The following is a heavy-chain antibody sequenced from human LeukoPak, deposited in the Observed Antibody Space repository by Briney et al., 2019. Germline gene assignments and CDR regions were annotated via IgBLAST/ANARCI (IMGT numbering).Heavy chain of an antibody. CDR1: GRSISRYY. Sequence: SETLSLTCSVSGRSISRYYWSWIRQPPGKGLEWIGYNYYSGSTNYNRSLKSRVTISVDTSKNQFSLKLSSVTAADTAVYYCARAATQEIYGDYPNPYYCYYGMDVWGKGTTVTVSS. J-gene: IGHJ6*04. V-gene: IGHV4-59*01. CDR2: NYYSGST. CDR3: ARAATQEIYGDYPNPYYCYYGMDV. D-gene: IGHD4-17*01.